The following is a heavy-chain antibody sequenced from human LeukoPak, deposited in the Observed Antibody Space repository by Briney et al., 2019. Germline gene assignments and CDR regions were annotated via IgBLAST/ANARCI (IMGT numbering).Heavy chain of an antibody. Sequence: PGRSLRLSCAASGFTFSSYAMHWVRQAPGKGLEWVAVISYDGSNKYYADSVKGRFTIPRDNSKNTLYLQMNSLRAEDTAVYYCARGHDYVWGSYRPTHDAFDIWGQGTMVTVSS. J-gene: IGHJ3*02. CDR2: ISYDGSNK. CDR3: ARGHDYVWGSYRPTHDAFDI. CDR1: GFTFSSYA. V-gene: IGHV3-30-3*01. D-gene: IGHD3-16*02.